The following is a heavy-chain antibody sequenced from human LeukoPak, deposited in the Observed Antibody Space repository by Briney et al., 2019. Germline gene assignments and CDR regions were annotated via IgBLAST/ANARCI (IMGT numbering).Heavy chain of an antibody. CDR2: IWYDGSHK. CDR1: GCAFTSYG. V-gene: IGHV3-33*01. D-gene: IGHD6-13*01. Sequence: GRSLRLSCAASGCAFTSYGFHGVRQAPGKGLEWVAVIWYDGSHKYYVDSVKGRFTISRDNSENTVYLEMNSLRTEDTAVYYWARDFAAAAYYFDVWGQGTQVTVSS. CDR3: ARDFAAAAYYFDV. J-gene: IGHJ4*02.